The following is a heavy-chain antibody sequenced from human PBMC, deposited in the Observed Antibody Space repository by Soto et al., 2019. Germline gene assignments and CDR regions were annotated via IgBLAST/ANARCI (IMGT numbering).Heavy chain of an antibody. J-gene: IGHJ6*02. D-gene: IGHD2-15*01. V-gene: IGHV1-69*06. CDR2: IIPIFGTA. Sequence: ASVKVSCKASGGTFSSYAISWVRQAPGQGLEWMGGIIPIFGTANYAQKFQGRVTITADKSTSTAYMELSSLRSEDTAVYYCASTGGGPEHDYYYYGMDVWGQGTTVTVSS. CDR3: ASTGGGPEHDYYYYGMDV. CDR1: GGTFSSYA.